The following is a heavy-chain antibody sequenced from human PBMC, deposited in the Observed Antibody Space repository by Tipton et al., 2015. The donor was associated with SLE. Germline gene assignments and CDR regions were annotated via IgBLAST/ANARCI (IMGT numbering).Heavy chain of an antibody. CDR2: INYSGTT. Sequence: TLSLTCTVSGDSISNNNYYWGWIRQPPGKGLEWIGNINYSGTTYYNPSLKTRITISVDTSKNQFSLRLTSVTAADTAVYYCARKESYYYYGLDVWGQGTTVTVSS. CDR1: GDSISNNNYY. J-gene: IGHJ6*02. CDR3: ARKESYYYYGLDV. V-gene: IGHV4-39*07.